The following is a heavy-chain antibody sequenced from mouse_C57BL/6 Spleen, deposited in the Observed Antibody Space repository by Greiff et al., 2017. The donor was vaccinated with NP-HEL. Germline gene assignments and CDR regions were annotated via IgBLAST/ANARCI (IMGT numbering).Heavy chain of an antibody. V-gene: IGHV1-36*01. Sequence: EVQLQQSGPVLVKPGPSVKISCKASGFTFTDYYMHWVKQSHGKSLEWIGLVYPYNGCTSYNQKFKGKATLTVDTSSSTAYMELNSLTAEDAAVYYCARAGGYYLHYYAMDYWGQGTSVTVSS. D-gene: IGHD2-3*01. CDR1: GFTFTDYY. J-gene: IGHJ4*01. CDR3: ARAGGYYLHYYAMDY. CDR2: VYPYNGCT.